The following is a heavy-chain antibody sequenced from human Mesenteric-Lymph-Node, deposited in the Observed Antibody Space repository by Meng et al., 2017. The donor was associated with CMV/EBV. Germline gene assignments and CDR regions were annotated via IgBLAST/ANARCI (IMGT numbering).Heavy chain of an antibody. J-gene: IGHJ6*02. Sequence: GESLKISCAASGFTFSYYWMFWVRQAPGKGLEWVAFVHNDGSERYNADTVKGRFTISRDNSMNTVFLQMNSLRPEDTAIYFCVNTRRADYYYYGMDVWGQGTTVTVSS. V-gene: IGHV3-30*02. CDR1: GFTFSYYW. CDR3: VNTRRADYYYYGMDV. D-gene: IGHD1-26*01. CDR2: VHNDGSER.